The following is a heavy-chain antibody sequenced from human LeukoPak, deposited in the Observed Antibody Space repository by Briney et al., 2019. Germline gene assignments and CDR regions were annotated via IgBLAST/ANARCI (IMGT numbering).Heavy chain of an antibody. Sequence: PSETLSLTCTVSGGSISSYYWSWIRQPAGKGLKWIGRIYTSGSTNYNPSLKSRVTISVDTSKNQFSLKLSSVTAADTAVYYCARATVTTRFDPWGQGTLVTVSS. CDR2: IYTSGST. J-gene: IGHJ5*02. V-gene: IGHV4-4*07. CDR3: ARATVTTRFDP. D-gene: IGHD4-17*01. CDR1: GGSISSYY.